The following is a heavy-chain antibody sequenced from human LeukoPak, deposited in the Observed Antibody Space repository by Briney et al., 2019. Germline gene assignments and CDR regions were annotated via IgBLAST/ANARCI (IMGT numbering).Heavy chain of an antibody. Sequence: PSETLSLTCTVSGGSISSYYWNWIRQPAGKGLEWIGRIYTSGSTSYNPSLESRVTMSVDTSKNHFSLKLSSVTAADTAVYYCARAPTNNWFDPWGQGTLVTVSS. CDR3: ARAPTNNWFDP. J-gene: IGHJ5*02. V-gene: IGHV4-4*07. CDR2: IYTSGST. CDR1: GGSISSYY.